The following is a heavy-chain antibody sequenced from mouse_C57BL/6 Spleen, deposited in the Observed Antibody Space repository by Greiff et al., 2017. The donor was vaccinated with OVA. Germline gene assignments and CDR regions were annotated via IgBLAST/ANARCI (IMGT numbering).Heavy chain of an antibody. J-gene: IGHJ2*01. CDR2: INPNNGGT. CDR3: ARGGLTTVVATRGYFDY. V-gene: IGHV1-18*01. CDR1: GYTFTDYN. Sequence: EVQLQQSGPELVKPGASVKIPCKASGYTFTDYNMDWVKQSHGKSLEWIGDINPNNGGTIYNQKFKGKATLTVDTSSSTAYMELRSLTSEDTAVYYCARGGLTTVVATRGYFDYWGQGTTLTVSS. D-gene: IGHD1-1*01.